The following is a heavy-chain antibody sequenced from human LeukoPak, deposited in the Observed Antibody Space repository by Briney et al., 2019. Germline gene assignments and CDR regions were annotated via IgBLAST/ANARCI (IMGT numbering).Heavy chain of an antibody. CDR2: INHSGST. CDR3: ARVRQLLFQFDY. CDR1: GGSFSGYY. Sequence: SETLSLTCAVYGGSFSGYYWSWIRQPPGKGLEWIGEINHSGSTNYNPSLKSRVTISVDTSKNQFSLKLSSVTAADTAVYYCARVRQLLFQFDYWGQGTLVTVSS. V-gene: IGHV4-34*01. J-gene: IGHJ4*02. D-gene: IGHD2-2*01.